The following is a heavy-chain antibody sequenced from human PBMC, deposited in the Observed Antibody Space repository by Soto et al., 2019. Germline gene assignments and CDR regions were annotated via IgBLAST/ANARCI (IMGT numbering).Heavy chain of an antibody. J-gene: IGHJ4*02. CDR3: AIIPLLRFGELNYFDY. D-gene: IGHD3-10*01. V-gene: IGHV4-4*02. Sequence: SETLSLTCAVSGGSISSSNWWSWVRQPPGKGLGWIGEIYHSGSTNYNPSLKSRVTISVDKSKNQVSLKLSAVTAADTAVYYCAIIPLLRFGELNYFDYWGQGTLVTVSS. CDR1: GGSISSSNW. CDR2: IYHSGST.